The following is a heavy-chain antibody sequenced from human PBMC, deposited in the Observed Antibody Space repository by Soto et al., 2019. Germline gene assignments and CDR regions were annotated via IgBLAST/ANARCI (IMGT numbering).Heavy chain of an antibody. D-gene: IGHD2-2*02. J-gene: IGHJ4*02. CDR1: GFTFSSYG. V-gene: IGHV3-30*18. CDR2: ISYDGSNK. CDR3: AKDRRPYREYFDY. Sequence: QVQLVESGGGVVQPGRSLRLSCAASGFTFSSYGMQWVRQAPGKGLEWVAVISYDGSNKYYADSVKGRFTISRDNSKNTLYLQMNSLRAGDTAVYYCAKDRRPYREYFDYWGQGTLVTVSS.